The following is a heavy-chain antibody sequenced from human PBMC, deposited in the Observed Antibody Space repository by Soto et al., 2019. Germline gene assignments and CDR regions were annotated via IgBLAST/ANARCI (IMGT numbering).Heavy chain of an antibody. Sequence: GGSLRLSCAASGFTFSSHTMHWVRQAPGKGLEWLSLMSHDGNIKFYADSVKGRFTISRDNSKNTLYLQMTNLRPEDTALYYCARDSTITMIADAFDIWGQGTMVTVSS. CDR1: GFTFSSHT. CDR3: ARDSTITMIADAFDI. CDR2: MSHDGNIK. D-gene: IGHD3-22*01. V-gene: IGHV3-30-3*01. J-gene: IGHJ3*02.